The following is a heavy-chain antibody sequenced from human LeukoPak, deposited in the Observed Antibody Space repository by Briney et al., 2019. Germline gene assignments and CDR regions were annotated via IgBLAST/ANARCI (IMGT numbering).Heavy chain of an antibody. CDR2: IRYDGSNK. CDR3: AKDIGDIVVVPAAISSDY. Sequence: PGGSLRLSCAASGFTFSSYGMHWVRQAPGKGLEWVAFIRYDGSNKYYADSVKGRLTISRDNSKNTLYLQMNSLRAEDTAVYYCAKDIGDIVVVPAAISSDYWGQGTLVTVSS. CDR1: GFTFSSYG. D-gene: IGHD2-2*01. V-gene: IGHV3-30*02. J-gene: IGHJ4*02.